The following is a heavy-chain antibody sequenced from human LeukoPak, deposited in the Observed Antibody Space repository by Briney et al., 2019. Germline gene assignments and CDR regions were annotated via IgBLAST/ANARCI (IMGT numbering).Heavy chain of an antibody. CDR3: ATRRPSYLDY. V-gene: IGHV3-23*01. J-gene: IGHJ4*02. CDR1: GFTFSSFA. CDR2: IGRSGDGT. Sequence: GGSLRLSCAASGFTFSSFAMSWVRQAPGKGLEWVSTIGRSGDGTYYADSVKGRFTISRDNSKNTLYLQMNSLRAEDTAVYYCATRRPSYLDYWGQGTLVTVS.